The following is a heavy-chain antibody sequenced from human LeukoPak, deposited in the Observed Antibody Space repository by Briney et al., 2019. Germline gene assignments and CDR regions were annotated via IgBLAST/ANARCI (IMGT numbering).Heavy chain of an antibody. CDR1: GFTFSSYG. CDR3: AKNGQWLVQAVDH. D-gene: IGHD6-19*01. CDR2: ISYDGSNK. J-gene: IGHJ4*02. Sequence: PGGSLRLSCAASGFTFSSYGMHWVRQAPGKGLEWVAVISYDGSNKYYADSVKGRFTISRDNSKNTLYLQMNSLRAEDTAVYYCAKNGQWLVQAVDHWGQGTLVTVSS. V-gene: IGHV3-30*18.